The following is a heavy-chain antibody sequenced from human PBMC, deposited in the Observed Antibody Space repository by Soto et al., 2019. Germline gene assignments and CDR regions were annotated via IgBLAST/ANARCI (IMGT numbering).Heavy chain of an antibody. J-gene: IGHJ6*02. Sequence: GGSLRLSCAASGFTFSSYWMHWVRQAPGKGLVWVSRINSDGSSTSYADSVKGRFTISRDNAKNTLYLQMNSLRAEDTAVYYCARERYGDYYYGMDVWGQGTTVTVSS. D-gene: IGHD4-17*01. CDR1: GFTFSSYW. CDR3: ARERYGDYYYGMDV. V-gene: IGHV3-74*01. CDR2: INSDGSST.